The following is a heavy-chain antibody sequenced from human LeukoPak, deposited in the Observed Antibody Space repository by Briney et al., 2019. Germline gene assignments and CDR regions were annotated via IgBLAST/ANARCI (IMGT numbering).Heavy chain of an antibody. Sequence: ASVKVSCKASGGTFSSYAISWVRQAPGQGLEWMGGIIPIFGTANYAQKFQGRVTITADESTSTAYMELSSLRSEDTAVYYCARYKGYCRGGSCYRAFDYWGQGTLVTVSS. CDR3: ARYKGYCRGGSCYRAFDY. CDR1: GGTFSSYA. CDR2: IIPIFGTA. D-gene: IGHD2-15*01. V-gene: IGHV1-69*13. J-gene: IGHJ4*02.